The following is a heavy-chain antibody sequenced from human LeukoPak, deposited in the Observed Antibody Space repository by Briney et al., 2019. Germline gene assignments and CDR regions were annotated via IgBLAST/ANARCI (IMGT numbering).Heavy chain of an antibody. Sequence: GGSLRLSCAASGFTVSSNYMSWVRQAPGKGLEWVSVIYSGGRTEYADSVKGRFTISRDNSKNTLYLQMNSLRADDTAVYYCARESGSYYGVTLDYWGQGTLVTVSS. CDR3: ARESGSYYGVTLDY. CDR2: IYSGGRT. CDR1: GFTVSSNY. D-gene: IGHD1-26*01. V-gene: IGHV3-66*01. J-gene: IGHJ4*02.